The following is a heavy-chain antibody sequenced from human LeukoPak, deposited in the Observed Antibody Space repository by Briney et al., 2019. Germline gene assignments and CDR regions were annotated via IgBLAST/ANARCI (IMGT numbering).Heavy chain of an antibody. CDR3: ARDITRTGAFDI. V-gene: IGHV4-39*01. CDR1: GAASSSSYY. J-gene: IGHJ3*02. Sequence: SGTLSLTCTVSGAASSSSYYWGWIRQPPGKGLEWIGTIYYSGSTYYNPSLKSRVTISVDTSKNQFSLKLSSVTAADTAVYYCARDITRTGAFDIWGQGTMVTVSS. D-gene: IGHD2-15*01. CDR2: IYYSGST.